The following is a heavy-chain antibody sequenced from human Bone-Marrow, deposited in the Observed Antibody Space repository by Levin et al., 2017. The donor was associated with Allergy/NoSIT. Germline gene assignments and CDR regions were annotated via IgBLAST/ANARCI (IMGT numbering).Heavy chain of an antibody. CDR3: ARASPKTTVTPYYYYSMDV. J-gene: IGHJ6*02. Sequence: ASETLSLTCAVSGGSISSYYWSWIRQPAGKGLEWLGRIYSSGSTNYNPSLKSRVTMSVDTSKNQFSLNLRSVTAADTAIYYCARASPKTTVTPYYYYSMDVWGQGTTVTVSS. V-gene: IGHV4-4*07. CDR2: IYSSGST. CDR1: GGSISSYY. D-gene: IGHD4-11*01.